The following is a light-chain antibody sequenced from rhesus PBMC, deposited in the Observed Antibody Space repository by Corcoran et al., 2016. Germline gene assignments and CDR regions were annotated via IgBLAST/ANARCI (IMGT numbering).Light chain of an antibody. V-gene: IGKV1-33*01. Sequence: DIQMTQSPSSLSASVGDTVPITCQASRGSSKYFACYQQKPGKAPKLLSNDASFLLSGVPSRFSGSGSGTEFTLTMSSLEPEDMGVYHSYQHSSGYSCGQGTKVEIE. J-gene: IGKJ2*01. CDR2: DAS. CDR3: YQHSSGYS. CDR1: RGSSKY.